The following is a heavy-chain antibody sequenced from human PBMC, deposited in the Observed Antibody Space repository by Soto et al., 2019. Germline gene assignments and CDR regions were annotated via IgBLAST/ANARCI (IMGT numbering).Heavy chain of an antibody. D-gene: IGHD3-10*01. J-gene: IGHJ2*01. CDR3: ARDWYNSALGRVRGGHWYFDL. V-gene: IGHV3-74*01. Sequence: EVQLVESGGRLVQPGGSLTLSCAASGFTFTNYWMHWVRQAPGKGLVWVSRIHYDGSNTRYVDSVNGRFTISRDNAKNTLYIQLTSLEVKDTAVYYCARDWYNSALGRVRGGHWYFDLWGRGTLVTVSS. CDR1: GFTFTNYW. CDR2: IHYDGSNT.